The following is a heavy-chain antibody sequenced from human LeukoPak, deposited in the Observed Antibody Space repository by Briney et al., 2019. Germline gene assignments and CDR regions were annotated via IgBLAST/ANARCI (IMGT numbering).Heavy chain of an antibody. CDR2: ISGSGGST. CDR3: AKDRSSTSCYDY. J-gene: IGHJ4*02. Sequence: GGSLRLSCAASGFTFSSYAMHWVRQAPGKGLEWVSAISGSGGSTYYADSVKGRFTISRDNSKNTLYLQMNSLRAEDTAVYYCAKDRSSTSCYDYWGQGTLVTVSS. D-gene: IGHD2-2*01. V-gene: IGHV3-23*01. CDR1: GFTFSSYA.